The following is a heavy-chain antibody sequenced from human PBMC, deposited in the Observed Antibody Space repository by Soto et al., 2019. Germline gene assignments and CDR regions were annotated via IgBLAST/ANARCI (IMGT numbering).Heavy chain of an antibody. J-gene: IGHJ3*02. CDR2: TYYRSKWYN. CDR1: VDSVSSNSAA. D-gene: IGHD1-1*01. CDR3: AREAGTTDAFDI. Sequence: SQTLSLTCAISVDSVSSNSAAWNWIGQSPSRGLEWLGRTYYRSKWYNDYAVSVKSRIPINPHTSKNQLSLQLNSLTPEDTAVYYCAREAGTTDAFDIWGQGTMVTVSS. V-gene: IGHV6-1*01.